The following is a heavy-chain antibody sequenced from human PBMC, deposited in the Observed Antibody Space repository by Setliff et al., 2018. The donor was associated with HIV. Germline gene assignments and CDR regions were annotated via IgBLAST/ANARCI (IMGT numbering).Heavy chain of an antibody. CDR2: IYPNGSP. Sequence: SETLSLTCTVSGGSINNYYWSWIRQPPGKGLEWIGYIYPNGSPDYPSGHIVYNPSFRSRVTLSLDTSKNKFSLKFTSVTAADAAVYYCTGDYNSGSYRFDYWGQGTPVTVSS. CDR1: GGSINNYY. J-gene: IGHJ4*02. D-gene: IGHD3-10*01. CDR3: TGDYNSGSYRFDY. V-gene: IGHV4-4*08.